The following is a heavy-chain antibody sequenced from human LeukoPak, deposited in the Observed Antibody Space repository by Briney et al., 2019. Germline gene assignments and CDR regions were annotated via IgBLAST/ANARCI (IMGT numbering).Heavy chain of an antibody. D-gene: IGHD2-2*01. CDR1: GFTFSSYS. CDR3: ARVMASSSASLLEDY. V-gene: IGHV3-48*01. J-gene: IGHJ4*02. CDR2: ISSSSTTI. Sequence: GGSLRLSCAASGFTFSSYSMNWVRQAPGKGLEWVSYISSSSTTIYYADSVKGRFTTSRDNAKNSLYLQMNSLRAEDTAVYYCARVMASSSASLLEDYWGQGTLVTVSS.